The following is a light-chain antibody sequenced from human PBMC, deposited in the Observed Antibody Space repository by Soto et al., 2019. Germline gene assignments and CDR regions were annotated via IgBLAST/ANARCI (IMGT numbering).Light chain of an antibody. V-gene: IGKV3-15*01. J-gene: IGKJ1*01. CDR1: QSINSN. Sequence: EVVMTQSPAALSVSPGERATLSCRASQSINSNLAWYQQKPGQAPRLLVYGASTMATGIPARFSGSGSGTEFTLTTSSRQSEDVSVYYCQQYNTWPGWTFGQGTKVEIK. CDR3: QQYNTWPGWT. CDR2: GAS.